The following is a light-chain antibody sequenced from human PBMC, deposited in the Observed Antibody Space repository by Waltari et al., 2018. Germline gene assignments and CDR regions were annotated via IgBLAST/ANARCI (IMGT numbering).Light chain of an antibody. V-gene: IGLV2-14*03. Sequence: QSALAQPASVSGSPGQSVTIPCTGTGSDVGGYNYVYWYQQHPGKVPKIIIYDVSVRPSGISSRFSGSKSGNTASLTISGLQAEDEADYYCGSYSGTTTYVFGTGTYVTVL. CDR3: GSYSGTTTYV. J-gene: IGLJ1*01. CDR1: GSDVGGYNY. CDR2: DVS.